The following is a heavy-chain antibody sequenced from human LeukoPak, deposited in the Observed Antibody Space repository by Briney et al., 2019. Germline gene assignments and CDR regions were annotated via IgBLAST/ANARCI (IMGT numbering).Heavy chain of an antibody. CDR1: GFTFSSYG. V-gene: IGHV3-30*02. CDR3: AKYDAGLPAARDYFDY. J-gene: IGHJ4*02. Sequence: GGSLRLSCAASGFTFSSYGMHWVRQAPGKGLGWVTFIGYDGNKKYYADSVKGRFTISRDNSKNTMYLQITSLRGEDTAVYYCAKYDAGLPAARDYFDYWGRGTLVTVSS. CDR2: IGYDGNKK. D-gene: IGHD2-2*01.